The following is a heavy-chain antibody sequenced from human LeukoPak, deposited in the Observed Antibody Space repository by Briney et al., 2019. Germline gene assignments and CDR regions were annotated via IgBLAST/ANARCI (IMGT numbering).Heavy chain of an antibody. Sequence: GGSLRLSCAASGLTLSSYWLHWVRQAPGKGLVWVSRINSDGSDTIYGDSVKGRFTISRDNAKNTLYLQMDSLRAEDTAVYYCARDLNRRVSTAYWGQGTLVTVSS. CDR3: ARDLNRRVSTAY. J-gene: IGHJ4*02. D-gene: IGHD2-21*02. CDR2: INSDGSDT. CDR1: GLTLSSYW. V-gene: IGHV3-74*01.